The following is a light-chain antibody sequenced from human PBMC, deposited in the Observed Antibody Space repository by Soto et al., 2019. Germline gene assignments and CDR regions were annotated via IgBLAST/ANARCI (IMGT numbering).Light chain of an antibody. CDR1: QSISSY. Sequence: DIQMTQSPSSLSASVGDRVTITCRASQSISSYLNWYQQKPGKAPKLLIYAASSLQSGVPSRFSGSGAGTAFTLTISSLQHEDFATYYGQQSYSTPNTFGRGTRLEIK. CDR3: QQSYSTPNT. CDR2: AAS. J-gene: IGKJ5*01. V-gene: IGKV1-39*01.